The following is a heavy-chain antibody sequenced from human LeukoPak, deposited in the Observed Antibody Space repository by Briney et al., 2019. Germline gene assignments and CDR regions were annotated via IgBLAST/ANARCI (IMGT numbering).Heavy chain of an antibody. CDR1: GGSISSGYY. Sequence: SETLSLTCTVSGGSISSGYYWGWIRQPPGKGLECIGTMYHSGSTFYNPSLKSRVTISVDTSKNQFSLKLTSMTAADTAVYYCARAEIYVWGNWGQGTLVTVSS. CDR3: ARAEIYVWGN. D-gene: IGHD3-16*01. J-gene: IGHJ4*02. CDR2: MYHSGST. V-gene: IGHV4-38-2*02.